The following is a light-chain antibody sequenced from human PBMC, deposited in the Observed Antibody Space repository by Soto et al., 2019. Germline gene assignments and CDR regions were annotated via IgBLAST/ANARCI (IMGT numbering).Light chain of an antibody. CDR1: SSNIGAGYA. CDR3: XSYDSSLSGVV. CDR2: DDX. V-gene: IGLV1-40*01. J-gene: IGLJ2*01. Sequence: QSVLTQPPSVSGAPGQRVTISCTGSSSNIGAGYAVQWYQQLPGTAPXXXXXDDXXRXSXXXXXXXGSXSGTXXSXAIXXXXXXXXXXXYCXSYDSSLSGVVFGGGTKLTVL.